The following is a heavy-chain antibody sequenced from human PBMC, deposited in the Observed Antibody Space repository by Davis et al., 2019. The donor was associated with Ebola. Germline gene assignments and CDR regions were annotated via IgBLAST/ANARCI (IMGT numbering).Heavy chain of an antibody. D-gene: IGHD3-3*01. V-gene: IGHV4-61*01. J-gene: IGHJ5*02. CDR3: ARGGRRFLELGFDP. Sequence: PSETLSLTCTVSGGSVSSGSYYWSWIRQPPGKGLEWIGYIYYSGSTNYNPSLKSRVTISVDTSKNQFSLKLSSVTAADTAVYYCARGGRRFLELGFDPWGQGTLVTVSS. CDR1: GGSVSSGSYY. CDR2: IYYSGST.